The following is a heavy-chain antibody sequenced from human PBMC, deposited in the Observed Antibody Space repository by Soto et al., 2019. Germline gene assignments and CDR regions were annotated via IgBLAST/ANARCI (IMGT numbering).Heavy chain of an antibody. J-gene: IGHJ6*02. CDR2: TYYRSKWYN. CDR3: ARDQAAAGTFYYYYGMDA. D-gene: IGHD6-13*01. CDR1: GDSVSSNSAA. V-gene: IGHV6-1*01. Sequence: PSQTLSLTCAISGDSVSSNSAAWSWIRQSPSRGLEWLGRTYYRSKWYNDYAVSVKSRITINPDTSKNQFSLQLNSVTPEDTAVYYCARDQAAAGTFYYYYGMDAWGQGTTVTVSS.